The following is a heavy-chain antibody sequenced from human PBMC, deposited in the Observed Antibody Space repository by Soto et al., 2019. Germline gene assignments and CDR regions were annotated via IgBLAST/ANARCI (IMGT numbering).Heavy chain of an antibody. CDR1: GFTFSSYA. CDR3: AKPSIAAAGRPSYYYYYMDV. Sequence: GGSLRLSCAASGFTFSSYAMSWVRQAPGKGLEWVSAISGSGGSTYYADSVKGRFTISRDNSKNTLYLQMNSLRAEDTAVYYCAKPSIAAAGRPSYYYYYMDVWGKGTTVTISS. D-gene: IGHD6-13*01. CDR2: ISGSGGST. J-gene: IGHJ6*03. V-gene: IGHV3-23*01.